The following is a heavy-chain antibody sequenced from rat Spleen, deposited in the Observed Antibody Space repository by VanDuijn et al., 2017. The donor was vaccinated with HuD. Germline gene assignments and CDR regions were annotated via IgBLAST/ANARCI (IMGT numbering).Heavy chain of an antibody. CDR2: ISYDGITT. CDR1: GFTFNNYG. J-gene: IGHJ3*01. V-gene: IGHV5-29*01. D-gene: IGHD4-3*01. CDR3: VRQDTSGYSNWFAY. Sequence: EVQLVESGGGLVQPGRSLKLSCAASGFTFNNYGMAWVRQVPTKGLEWVAAISYDGITTYYRDSVRGRFTISSDNAKTTLYLRMDSLRSEDTATYFCVRQDTSGYSNWFAYWGQGTLVTVSS.